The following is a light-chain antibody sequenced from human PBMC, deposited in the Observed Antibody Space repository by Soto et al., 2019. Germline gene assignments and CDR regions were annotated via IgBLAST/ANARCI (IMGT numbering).Light chain of an antibody. CDR1: QSVRRN. V-gene: IGKV3-15*01. CDR2: DAS. J-gene: IGKJ1*01. Sequence: EQVMTQSPATLSVSPGERATLSCRASQSVRRNLAWYQQNPGQPPRLLIYDASSRATGIPSRFSGSGSGTEFTLTISSLKSGDFAVYYCQQYDNWPRTFGQGTKVDI. CDR3: QQYDNWPRT.